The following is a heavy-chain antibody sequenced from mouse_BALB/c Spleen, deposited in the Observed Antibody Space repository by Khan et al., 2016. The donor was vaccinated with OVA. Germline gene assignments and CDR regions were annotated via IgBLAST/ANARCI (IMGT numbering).Heavy chain of an antibody. D-gene: IGHD2-4*01. J-gene: IGHJ3*01. V-gene: IGHV2-2*02. CDR3: ARNYDYDEGLAY. Sequence: VQLQQSGPGLVQPSQSLSITCTVSGFSLTSYGVHWVRQSPGKGLEWLGVIWSGGSTDYNEAFISSLSISKDNSKSQVFFKMKIRQGNDTAIYYGARNYDYDEGLAYWGQGTLVTVSA. CDR2: IWSGGST. CDR1: GFSLTSYG.